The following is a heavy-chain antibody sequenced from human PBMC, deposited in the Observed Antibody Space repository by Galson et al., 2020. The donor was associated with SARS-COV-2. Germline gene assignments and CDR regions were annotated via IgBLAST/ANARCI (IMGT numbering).Heavy chain of an antibody. D-gene: IGHD3-16*01. V-gene: IGHV3-74*01. CDR3: ARGPGVGGYAAHYFDY. Sequence: GGSLRLSCAASGFTFSTYWMEWVRQAPGEGLVWVSRINSDGSGTSYADSVKGRFTISRDNAKNTLYLQMNSLTTEDTAVYYCARGPGVGGYAAHYFDYWGQGTLVTVSS. CDR2: INSDGSGT. CDR1: GFTFSTYW. J-gene: IGHJ4*02.